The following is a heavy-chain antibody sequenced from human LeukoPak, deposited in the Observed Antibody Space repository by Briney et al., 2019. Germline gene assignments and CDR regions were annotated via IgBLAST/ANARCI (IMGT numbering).Heavy chain of an antibody. Sequence: SETLSLTCTVSGGSLSSYYWSWIRQPPGKGLERIGYIYYSGSTNYNPSLKSRVTISVDTSKNQFSLKLSSVTAADTAVYYCARDCRSTSCYDYWGQGTLVTVSS. J-gene: IGHJ4*02. CDR3: ARDCRSTSCYDY. CDR2: IYYSGST. V-gene: IGHV4-59*01. D-gene: IGHD2-2*01. CDR1: GGSLSSYY.